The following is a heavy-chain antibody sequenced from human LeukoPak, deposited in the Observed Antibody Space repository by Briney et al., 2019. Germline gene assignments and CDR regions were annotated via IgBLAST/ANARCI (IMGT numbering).Heavy chain of an antibody. D-gene: IGHD3-10*01. Sequence: SETLFLTCTVSGGSISSGGYYWSWIRQHPGKGLEWIVYIYYSGSTYYNPSLKSRVTISVDTSKNQFSLKLSSVTAADTAVYYCASSRYYYGSGSYSYTPFVYWGQRTLVTVSS. V-gene: IGHV4-31*03. CDR1: GGSISSGGYY. J-gene: IGHJ4*02. CDR2: IYYSGST. CDR3: ASSRYYYGSGSYSYTPFVY.